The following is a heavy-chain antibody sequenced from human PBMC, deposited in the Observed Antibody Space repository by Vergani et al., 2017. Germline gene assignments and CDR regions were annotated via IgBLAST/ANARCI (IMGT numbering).Heavy chain of an antibody. CDR2: ITGSGDMT. V-gene: IGHV3-23*01. CDR1: GFTFDSYA. CDR3: ARPSAPGDYDALDI. J-gene: IGHJ3*02. D-gene: IGHD4-17*01. Sequence: EVQLLESGGDFVHPGGSLRLSCAASGFTFDSYAMTWVRQAPGKGLEWVSTITGSGDMTFYADAVEGRFTVSRDNYEATLYLQMDSLRAEDTAVYHCARPSAPGDYDALDIWGQGTMVTVSS.